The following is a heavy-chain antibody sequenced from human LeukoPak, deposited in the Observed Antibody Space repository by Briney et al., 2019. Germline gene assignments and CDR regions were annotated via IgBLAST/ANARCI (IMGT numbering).Heavy chain of an antibody. J-gene: IGHJ4*02. CDR2: ISYDGSNK. CDR3: AREGGFYGVNFDY. Sequence: GGSLRLSCAASGFTFSSYAMHWVRQAPGMGLEWVAVISYDGSNKYYADSVKGRFTISRDNSKNTLYLQMNSLRAEDTAVYYCAREGGFYGVNFDYWGQGTLVTVSS. D-gene: IGHD4-17*01. CDR1: GFTFSSYA. V-gene: IGHV3-30-3*01.